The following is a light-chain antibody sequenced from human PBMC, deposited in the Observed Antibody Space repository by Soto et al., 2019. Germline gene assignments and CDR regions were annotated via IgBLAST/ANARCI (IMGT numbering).Light chain of an antibody. Sequence: EIVLTQSPDTLSLSPGERATLSCRASQSVSSSSVAWYQQKPGQAPRLLIYATSYRATDIPVRFSAGGAGTDFTLTISSLEPEDFAVYYCQQYNNWPWTFGQGTKVDIK. CDR1: QSVSSSS. CDR2: ATS. CDR3: QQYNNWPWT. J-gene: IGKJ1*01. V-gene: IGKV3D-20*02.